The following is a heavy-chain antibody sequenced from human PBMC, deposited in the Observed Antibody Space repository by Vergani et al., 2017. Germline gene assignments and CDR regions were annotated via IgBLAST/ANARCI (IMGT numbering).Heavy chain of an antibody. CDR2: IIAYNGNT. CDR3: ATDSGQVLPPIYYYNYYMDV. D-gene: IGHD3-10*01. V-gene: IGHV1-18*01. J-gene: IGHJ6*03. Sequence: QVQLVQSGAEVKKPGASVKVSCKASGYTFTSYGISWVRQAPGQGLEWMGWIIAYNGNTNYEQKLQGRVTMTTDKSTSTAYMELRSLRSDGTAVYYCATDSGQVLPPIYYYNYYMDVWGKGTTVTVSS. CDR1: GYTFTSYG.